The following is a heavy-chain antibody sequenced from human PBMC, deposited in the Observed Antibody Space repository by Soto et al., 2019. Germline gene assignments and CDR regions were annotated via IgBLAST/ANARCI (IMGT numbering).Heavy chain of an antibody. J-gene: IGHJ4*02. V-gene: IGHV1-69*04. CDR2: VNPIVSMS. CDR3: ATSYGSGYRAFDY. Sequence: QVQLVQSGAEVKRPGSSVKVSCKASGDTFNFYSINWVRQAPGLGLEWMGRVNPIVSMSNYAQRFQGRVTMTADKSTSTAYMELRGLRSEYTAIYYCATSYGSGYRAFDYWGQGALVTVSS. D-gene: IGHD3-10*01. CDR1: GDTFNFYS.